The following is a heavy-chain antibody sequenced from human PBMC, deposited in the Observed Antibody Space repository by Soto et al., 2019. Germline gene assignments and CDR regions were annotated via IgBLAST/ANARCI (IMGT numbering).Heavy chain of an antibody. CDR3: ARREIQGPIDY. CDR2: IYYSGTT. V-gene: IGHV4-28*01. D-gene: IGHD1-26*01. Sequence: SGALSLTCAVSGYSISSGNWWGWIRQPPGKGLEWIGYIYYSGTTYYNPSLKSRVTMSVDTSKNQFSLKLTSVTAVDTAVYYCARREIQGPIDYWGQGTLVT. J-gene: IGHJ4*02. CDR1: GYSISSGNW.